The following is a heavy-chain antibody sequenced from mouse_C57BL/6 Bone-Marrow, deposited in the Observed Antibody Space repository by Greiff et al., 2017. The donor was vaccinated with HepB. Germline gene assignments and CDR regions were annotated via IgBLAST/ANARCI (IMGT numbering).Heavy chain of an antibody. Sequence: EVQLQESGGGLVKPGGSLKLSCAASGFTFSDYGMHWVRQAPEKGLEWVAYISSGSSTIDYADTVKGRFTISRDNAKNTLFLQMTSLRSEDTAMYYCASTFYGSSYGWFAYWGQGTLVTVSA. CDR2: ISSGSSTI. V-gene: IGHV5-17*01. J-gene: IGHJ3*01. CDR1: GFTFSDYG. D-gene: IGHD1-1*01. CDR3: ASTFYGSSYGWFAY.